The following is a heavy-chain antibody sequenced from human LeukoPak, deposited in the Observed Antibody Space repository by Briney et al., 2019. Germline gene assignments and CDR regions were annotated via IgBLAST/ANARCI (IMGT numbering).Heavy chain of an antibody. CDR1: GFSVSSYT. CDR2: ISSRSSYI. V-gene: IGHV3-21*01. D-gene: IGHD2-15*01. Sequence: GRSLRLSCAASGFSVSSYTMNWVRHPPWKGREWVSIISSRSSYIYYADSVKGRFTISRDNAKNALYLQMNSMRAEDKAVYYCARGDSTGGRKPFDIWGQGTMVTVSS. CDR3: ARGDSTGGRKPFDI. J-gene: IGHJ3*02.